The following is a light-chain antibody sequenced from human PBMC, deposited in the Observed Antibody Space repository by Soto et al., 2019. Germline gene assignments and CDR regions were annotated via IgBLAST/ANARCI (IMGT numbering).Light chain of an antibody. J-gene: IGKJ4*01. CDR1: QYIKRW. V-gene: IGKV1-5*01. Sequence: DIQMTQSPSTLSAFVGDRVTITCRASQYIKRWLAWYQQKPGRAPKLLIYDASELESGVPSRFSGSGSGTEFTLTISGLQPDDLATYYCQHHDSYPVSFGGGTKVDIK. CDR3: QHHDSYPVS. CDR2: DAS.